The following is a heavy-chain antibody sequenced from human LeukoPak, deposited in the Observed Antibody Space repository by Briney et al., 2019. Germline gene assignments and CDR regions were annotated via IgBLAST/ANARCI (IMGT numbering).Heavy chain of an antibody. D-gene: IGHD3-10*01. Sequence: ASVKVSCKASGYTFTGYYMHWVRQAPGQGLEWMGWINPNSGGTNYAQKFQGRVTMTRDTSISTAYMELSRLRSDDTAVYYCARVYYYGSGRKDRSFDYWGQGTLVTVSS. CDR2: INPNSGGT. CDR1: GYTFTGYY. V-gene: IGHV1-2*02. J-gene: IGHJ4*02. CDR3: ARVYYYGSGRKDRSFDY.